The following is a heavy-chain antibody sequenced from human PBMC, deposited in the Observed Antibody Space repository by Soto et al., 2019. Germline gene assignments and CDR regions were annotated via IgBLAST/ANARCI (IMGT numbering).Heavy chain of an antibody. CDR3: ARGNYGDDVSIY. Sequence: QVQLVESGGGVVQPGRSLRLSCAASGFTFISYGMHWVRQAPGKGLECVAVIWDDGSNKYYADSVKGRFTISRDNSKNTLYLHMNSLRAEDTSVYYCARGNYGDDVSIYWGQGTLVTVSS. CDR2: IWDDGSNK. V-gene: IGHV3-33*01. CDR1: GFTFISYG. J-gene: IGHJ4*02. D-gene: IGHD4-17*01.